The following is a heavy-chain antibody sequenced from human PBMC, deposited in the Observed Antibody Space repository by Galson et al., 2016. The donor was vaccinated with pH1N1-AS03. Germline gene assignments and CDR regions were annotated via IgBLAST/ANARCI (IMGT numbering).Heavy chain of an antibody. V-gene: IGHV4-39*01. J-gene: IGHJ3*02. D-gene: IGHD2-8*01. CDR1: GGSINISPYN. Sequence: SETLSLTCSVSGGSINISPYNWGWIRQSPGKGLEWLGSVSFSGTTYYNPSLKSRVSTSMDTSENQISLTLSSVTATDTAVYYCARHLRQGRGVFEIWGQGITVTVSS. CDR2: VSFSGTT. CDR3: ARHLRQGRGVFEI.